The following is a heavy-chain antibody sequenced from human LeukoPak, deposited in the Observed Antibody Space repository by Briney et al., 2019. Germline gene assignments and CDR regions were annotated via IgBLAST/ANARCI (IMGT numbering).Heavy chain of an antibody. J-gene: IGHJ4*02. Sequence: KPSETLSLTCTGSGGSISSSSYYWGWIRQPPGKGLEWIGSIYYSGSTYYNPSLKSRVTISVDTSKNQFSLKLSAVTAADTAVYYCARHSLYSSSSYFDYWGQGTLVTVSS. D-gene: IGHD6-6*01. CDR3: ARHSLYSSSSYFDY. V-gene: IGHV4-39*01. CDR2: IYYSGST. CDR1: GGSISSSSYY.